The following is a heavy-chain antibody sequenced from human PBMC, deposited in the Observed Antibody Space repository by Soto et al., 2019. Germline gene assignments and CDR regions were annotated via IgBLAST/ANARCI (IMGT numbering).Heavy chain of an antibody. J-gene: IGHJ3*02. CDR1: GYTFTGYY. D-gene: IGHD3-22*01. CDR2: INPNSGGT. CDR3: ARVVSSGYYLNDAFDI. Sequence: QVQLVQSGAEVKKPGASVKVSCKASGYTFTGYYMHWVRQAPGQGLEWMGWINPNSGGTNYAQKFQGWVTMTRDTSLSTAYMELSRLRSDDTAVYYCARVVSSGYYLNDAFDIWGQGTMVTVSS. V-gene: IGHV1-2*04.